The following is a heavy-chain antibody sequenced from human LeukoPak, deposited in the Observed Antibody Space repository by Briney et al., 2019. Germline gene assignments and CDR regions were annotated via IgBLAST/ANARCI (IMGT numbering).Heavy chain of an antibody. J-gene: IGHJ4*02. Sequence: ASVKVSCKASGYTFTSYGISWVRQAPGQGLEWMGWISAYNGNTNYAQKLQGRVTRTTDTSTSTAYMELRSLRSDDTAVYYCARVLYYDSSGYYSYYFDYWGQGTLVTVSS. CDR2: ISAYNGNT. D-gene: IGHD3-22*01. V-gene: IGHV1-18*01. CDR3: ARVLYYDSSGYYSYYFDY. CDR1: GYTFTSYG.